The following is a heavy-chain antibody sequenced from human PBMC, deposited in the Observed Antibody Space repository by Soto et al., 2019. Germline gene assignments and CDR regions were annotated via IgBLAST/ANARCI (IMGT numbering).Heavy chain of an antibody. J-gene: IGHJ4*02. V-gene: IGHV4-61*01. D-gene: IGHD5-18*01. Sequence: SETLSLTCTVSGDSVSSDNYYWTWIRQPPGKGLEWIGYIYSSGSTNYNPSLKSRVTISVDTSRNQFSLKLTSVTAADTAVYYCARAISGYSRAFDYWGQGTLVPVSS. CDR2: IYSSGST. CDR3: ARAISGYSRAFDY. CDR1: GDSVSSDNYY.